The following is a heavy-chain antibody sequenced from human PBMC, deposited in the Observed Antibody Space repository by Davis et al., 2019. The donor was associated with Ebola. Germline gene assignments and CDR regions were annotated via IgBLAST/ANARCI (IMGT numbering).Heavy chain of an antibody. J-gene: IGHJ6*04. CDR1: GYTFTSYG. Sequence: ASVKVSCMASGYTFTSYGISWVRQAPGQGLEWMGWISAYNGNTNYAQKLQGRVTMTTDTSTSTAYMELRSLRSDDTAVYYCATLWFGELLGMDVWGKGTTVTVSS. D-gene: IGHD3-10*01. V-gene: IGHV1-18*01. CDR2: ISAYNGNT. CDR3: ATLWFGELLGMDV.